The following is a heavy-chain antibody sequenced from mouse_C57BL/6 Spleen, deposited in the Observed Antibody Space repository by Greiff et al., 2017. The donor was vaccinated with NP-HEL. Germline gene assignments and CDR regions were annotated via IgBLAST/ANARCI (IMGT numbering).Heavy chain of an antibody. CDR3: ARWDYYDYDVGY. D-gene: IGHD2-4*01. Sequence: VQLQQSGPELVKPGASVKISCKASGYAFSSSWMNWVKQRPGKGLEWIGRIYPGDGDTNYNGKFKGKATLTADKSSSTAYMQLSSLTSEDSAVYFCARWDYYDYDVGYWGQGTTLTVSS. CDR2: IYPGDGDT. J-gene: IGHJ2*01. CDR1: GYAFSSSW. V-gene: IGHV1-82*01.